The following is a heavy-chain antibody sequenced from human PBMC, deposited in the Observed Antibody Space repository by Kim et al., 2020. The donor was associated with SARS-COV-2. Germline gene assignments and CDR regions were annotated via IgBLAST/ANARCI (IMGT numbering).Heavy chain of an antibody. Sequence: SVKVSCKASGGTFSSYAISWVRQAPGQGLEWMGGIIPIFGTANYAQKFQGRVTITADESTSTAYMELSSLRSEDTAVYYCARSATGVTHTATHVIYYYGMDVWGQGTTVTVSS. CDR2: IIPIFGTA. D-gene: IGHD3-10*01. V-gene: IGHV1-69*13. J-gene: IGHJ6*02. CDR1: GGTFSSYA. CDR3: ARSATGVTHTATHVIYYYGMDV.